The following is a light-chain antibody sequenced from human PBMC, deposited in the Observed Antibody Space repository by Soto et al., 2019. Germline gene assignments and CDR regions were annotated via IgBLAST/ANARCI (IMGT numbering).Light chain of an antibody. Sequence: EIVLTQSPVTLSLSPGDRATLSCRTSQSVSNYLAWYQQKPGQAPRLLLYVASSRAAGIPDRFSGGGSGTDFTLTISRLEPEDSAVYFCQQYGSSRWTFGQGTKVDIK. CDR1: QSVSNY. V-gene: IGKV3-20*01. CDR2: VAS. J-gene: IGKJ1*01. CDR3: QQYGSSRWT.